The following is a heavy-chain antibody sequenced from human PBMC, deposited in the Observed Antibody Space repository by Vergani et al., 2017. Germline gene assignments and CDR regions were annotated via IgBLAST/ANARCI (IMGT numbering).Heavy chain of an antibody. J-gene: IGHJ6*02. V-gene: IGHV3-21*01. CDR1: GFTFSSYS. CDR2: ISSSSSYM. CDR3: ARGGYSGYDSNVYDGMDV. D-gene: IGHD5-12*01. Sequence: EVQLVESGGGLVKPGGSLRLSCAASGFTFSSYSMNWVRQAPGTGLEWVSFISSSSSYMYYADSVKGRFTISRDNAKNTQYLQMNSLRAEDTAVYYCARGGYSGYDSNVYDGMDVWGQGTTVTFSS.